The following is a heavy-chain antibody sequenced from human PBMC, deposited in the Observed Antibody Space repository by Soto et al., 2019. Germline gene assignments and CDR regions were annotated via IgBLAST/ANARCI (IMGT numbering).Heavy chain of an antibody. V-gene: IGHV4-39*01. Sequence: QLQLQESGPGLVKPSETLSLTCTVSGGSISSSSYYWGWIRQPPGKGLEWIGSIYYSGSTYYNPSLKSPVTISVDTSKTRFSLKLSAVTAADTAVYYCARRPRRGYSYGDAFDIWGQGTMVTVSS. CDR1: GGSISSSSYY. J-gene: IGHJ3*02. CDR3: ARRPRRGYSYGDAFDI. D-gene: IGHD5-18*01. CDR2: IYYSGST.